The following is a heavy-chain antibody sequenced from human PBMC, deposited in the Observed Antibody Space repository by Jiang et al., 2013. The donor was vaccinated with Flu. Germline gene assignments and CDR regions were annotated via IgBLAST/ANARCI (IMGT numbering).Heavy chain of an antibody. D-gene: IGHD2/OR15-2a*01. J-gene: IGHJ4*02. Sequence: SYAQNFQGRVTMTRDTSTSTVYMELSSLRSDDTAVYYCAKEGRIEGFDSWGQGTLVTVSS. CDR3: AKEGRIEGFDS. V-gene: IGHV1-46*01.